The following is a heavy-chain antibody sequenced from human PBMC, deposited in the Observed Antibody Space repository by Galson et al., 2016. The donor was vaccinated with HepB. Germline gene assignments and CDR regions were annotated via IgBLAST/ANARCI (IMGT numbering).Heavy chain of an antibody. V-gene: IGHV4-39*01. CDR3: ARGAGCGTSWFDP. D-gene: IGHD2-8*01. CDR2: TNYRGSA. CDR1: GGSVSSSSYY. Sequence: ETLSLTCTVSGGSVSSSSYYWGWIRQPPGKGLEWIASTNYRGSAYYNLSLRSRVTISVDTSKNQFSLKLTSVTAADTAVYYCARGAGCGTSWFDPWGQGTLVTVSS. J-gene: IGHJ5*02.